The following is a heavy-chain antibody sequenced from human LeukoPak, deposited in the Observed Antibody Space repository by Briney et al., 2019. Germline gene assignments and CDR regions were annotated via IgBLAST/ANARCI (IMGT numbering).Heavy chain of an antibody. D-gene: IGHD5-18*01. V-gene: IGHV3-21*04. CDR3: VRGPHTIMVTE. J-gene: IGHJ4*02. Sequence: GGSLRLSCAASGFTFSSYSMNWVRQAPGKGLEWVSSISSSSSYIYYADSVKGRFTISRDNAKNSLYLQMNSLRVGDTAVYYCVRGPHTIMVTEWGQGTLVTVSS. CDR2: ISSSSSYI. CDR1: GFTFSSYS.